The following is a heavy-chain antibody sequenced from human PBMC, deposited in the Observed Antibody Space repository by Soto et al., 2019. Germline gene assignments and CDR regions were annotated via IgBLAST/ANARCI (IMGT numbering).Heavy chain of an antibody. V-gene: IGHV2-5*02. Sequence: QITLKESGPTLVKPTQTLTLTCIFSGFSFSADGVGVGWIRQPPGKALEWLALIYWDDDPRYRPSLKSRLTITKDHAKNQVVLTMTNMDPLDTATYYCAHAFGGTSWPNDAFDVWGQGTVVTVSS. D-gene: IGHD3-16*01. J-gene: IGHJ3*01. CDR2: IYWDDDP. CDR1: GFSFSADGVG. CDR3: AHAFGGTSWPNDAFDV.